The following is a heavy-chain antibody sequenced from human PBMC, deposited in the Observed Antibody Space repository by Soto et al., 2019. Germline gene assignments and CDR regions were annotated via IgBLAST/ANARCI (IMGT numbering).Heavy chain of an antibody. J-gene: IGHJ3*02. CDR3: ARKYPRAFDI. CDR2: ISAYNGNT. CDR1: GYTFSSSG. V-gene: IGHV1-18*01. D-gene: IGHD2-2*01. Sequence: GASVKGSCKASGYTFSSSGISWGGQAPGQGLEWMGWISAYNGNTNYAQKLQGRVTMTTDTSTSTAYMELRSLRSDDTAVYYCARKYPRAFDIWGQGTTVTVSS.